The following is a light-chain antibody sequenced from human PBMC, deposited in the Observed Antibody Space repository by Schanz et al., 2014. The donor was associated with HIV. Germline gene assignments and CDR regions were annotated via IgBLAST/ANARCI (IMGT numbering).Light chain of an antibody. Sequence: QSVLTQPPSVSGAPGQGVTISCTGSNSNIGATSHVHWYQQLPGTAPKLLIYGSTNRPSGVPDRFSGSKSGTAASLAISGLQAEDEADYYCLSYDRSLSGPYLFGTGTKLTVL. CDR2: GST. CDR3: LSYDRSLSGPYL. J-gene: IGLJ1*01. V-gene: IGLV1-40*01. CDR1: NSNIGATSH.